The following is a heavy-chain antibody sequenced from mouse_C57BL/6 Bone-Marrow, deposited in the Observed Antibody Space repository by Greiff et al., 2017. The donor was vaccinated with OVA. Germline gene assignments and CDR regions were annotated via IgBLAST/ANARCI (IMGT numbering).Heavy chain of an antibody. Sequence: VQLQQSGAELVRPGASVTLSCMASGYTFTDYEMHWVKQTPVHGLEWIGAIDPETGGTAYNQKFKGKAILTADKSSSTAYMELRSLTSEDSAVYYCTRDYSNYLFAYWGQGTLVTVSA. CDR1: GYTFTDYE. J-gene: IGHJ3*01. D-gene: IGHD2-5*01. CDR2: IDPETGGT. CDR3: TRDYSNYLFAY. V-gene: IGHV1-15*01.